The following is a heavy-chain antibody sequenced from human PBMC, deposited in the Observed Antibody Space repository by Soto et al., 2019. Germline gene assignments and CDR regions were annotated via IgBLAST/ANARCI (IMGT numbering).Heavy chain of an antibody. CDR3: ARGGETAMGPFDY. CDR1: GFTFSSYG. J-gene: IGHJ4*02. CDR2: IWYDGSNK. V-gene: IGHV3-33*01. Sequence: QVQLVESGGGVVHPGRSLRLSCAASGFTFSSYGMHWVRQAPGKGLEWVAVIWYDGSNKYYADSVKGRFTISRDNFKNTLYLQMNSLRAEDTAVYYCARGGETAMGPFDYWGQGTLVTVSS. D-gene: IGHD5-18*01.